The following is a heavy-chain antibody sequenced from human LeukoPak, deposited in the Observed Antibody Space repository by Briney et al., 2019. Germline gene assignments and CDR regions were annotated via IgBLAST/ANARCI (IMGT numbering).Heavy chain of an antibody. CDR2: ISAYNGNT. CDR1: GYTFTSYG. D-gene: IGHD3-22*01. J-gene: IGHJ3*02. V-gene: IGHV1-18*01. Sequence: ASVKVSCKASGYTFTSYGISWVRQAPGQGLEWMGWISAYNGNTNYAQKLQGRVTMTTDTSTSTAYMELRSLRSDDTAVYYCVRGGVYYDSSGYSYHDAFDIWGQGTMVTVSS. CDR3: VRGGVYYDSSGYSYHDAFDI.